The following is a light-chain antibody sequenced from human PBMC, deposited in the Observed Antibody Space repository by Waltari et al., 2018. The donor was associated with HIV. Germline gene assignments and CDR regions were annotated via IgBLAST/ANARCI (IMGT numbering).Light chain of an antibody. Sequence: EIVLTQSPGTLSLSPGERATLSCRASQSVSSSYLAWYQQKPGQAPRLLIYGASSRATGIPDRFSGSGSGTDFTLTISRLEPEDFAVYYCQQDGSSPLTWTFGQGTKVEIK. CDR3: QQDGSSPLTWT. CDR1: QSVSSSY. CDR2: GAS. J-gene: IGKJ1*01. V-gene: IGKV3-20*01.